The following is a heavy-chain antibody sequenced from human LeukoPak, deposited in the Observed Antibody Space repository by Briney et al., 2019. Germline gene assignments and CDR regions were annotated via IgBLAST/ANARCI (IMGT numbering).Heavy chain of an antibody. V-gene: IGHV4-59*01. CDR1: GGSISSYY. CDR2: IYYSGST. D-gene: IGHD2-8*02. CDR3: ARGGVYGDY. J-gene: IGHJ4*02. Sequence: SETLSLTCTVSGGSISSYYWSSIRQPPGKGLEWIGYIYYSGSTNYNPSLKSRVTISVDTSKNQFSLKLSSVTAADTAVYYCARGGVYGDYWGQGTLVTVSS.